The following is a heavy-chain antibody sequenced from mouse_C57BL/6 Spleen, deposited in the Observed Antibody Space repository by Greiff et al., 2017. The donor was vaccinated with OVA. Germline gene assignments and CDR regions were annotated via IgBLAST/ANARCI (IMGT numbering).Heavy chain of an antibody. Sequence: VQLKESGPGMVKPSQSLSLTCTVTGYSITSGYDWHWIRHFPGNKLEWMGYISYSGSTNYNPSLKSRISITHDTSKNHFFLKLNAVTTEDTATYYCARGLTVAWFAYWGQGTLVTVSA. V-gene: IGHV3-1*01. J-gene: IGHJ3*01. D-gene: IGHD4-1*01. CDR1: GYSITSGYD. CDR3: ARGLTVAWFAY. CDR2: ISYSGST.